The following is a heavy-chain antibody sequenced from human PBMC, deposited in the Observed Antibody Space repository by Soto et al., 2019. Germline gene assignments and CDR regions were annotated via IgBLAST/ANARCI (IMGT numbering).Heavy chain of an antibody. D-gene: IGHD3-10*01. Sequence: EGQLLESGGDLVQTGGSLRLSCAASGFTFSNYAMTWVRQVPGKGLEWVSSIDGGVGXTXYADXVRGRFTXXRXDSXXXXXXXXXXXXXXXXXXXXXXXXXXSANGEWDWIDPWGQGTLVTVSS. V-gene: IGHV3-23*01. J-gene: IGHJ5*02. CDR2: IDGGVGXT. CDR1: GFTFSNYA. CDR3: XXXXXSANGEWDWIDP.